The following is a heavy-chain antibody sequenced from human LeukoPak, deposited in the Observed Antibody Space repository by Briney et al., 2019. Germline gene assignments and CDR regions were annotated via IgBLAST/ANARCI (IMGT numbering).Heavy chain of an antibody. V-gene: IGHV4-4*07. CDR3: ARVRQVGDTAVVTNQGYMDV. CDR2: IYTSGST. D-gene: IGHD5-18*01. Sequence: PSETLSLTCTVSGGSISSYYWSWIRQPAGKGLEWIGRIYTSGSTNYNPSLKSRVTMSVDTSKNQFSLKLSSVTDAHTLVYYCARVRQVGDTAVVTNQGYMDVGGKGTTVTVSS. J-gene: IGHJ6*03. CDR1: GGSISSYY.